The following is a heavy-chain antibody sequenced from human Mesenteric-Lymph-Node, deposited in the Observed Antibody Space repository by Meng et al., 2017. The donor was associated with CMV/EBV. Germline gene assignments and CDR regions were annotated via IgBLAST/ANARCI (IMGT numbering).Heavy chain of an antibody. CDR1: GFTFDDDG. J-gene: IGHJ6*02. CDR3: ARVSLMGYYGMDV. Sequence: GESLKISCAASGFTFDDDGMSWVRQAPGKGLEWVSNINWNGGTTGYADSVKGRFIISRDNAKSSLYLQMNSLRAEDTAVYYCARVSLMGYYGMDVWGQGTTVTVSS. CDR2: INWNGGTT. V-gene: IGHV3-20*04. D-gene: IGHD1-26*01.